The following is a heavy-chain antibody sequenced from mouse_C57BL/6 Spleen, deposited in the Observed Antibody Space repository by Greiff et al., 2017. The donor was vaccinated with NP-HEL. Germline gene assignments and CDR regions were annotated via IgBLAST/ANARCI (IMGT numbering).Heavy chain of an antibody. CDR1: GYTFTSYW. Sequence: QVQLQQPGAELVRPGSSVKLSCKASGYTFTSYWMDWVKQRPGQGLEWIGNIYPSDSETHYNQKFKDKATLTVDKSSSTAYMQLSSLTSEDSAVYYCARFSNYYFDDWGKGTTLTVAS. CDR2: IYPSDSET. V-gene: IGHV1-61*01. CDR3: ARFSNYYFDD. J-gene: IGHJ2*01. D-gene: IGHD2-5*01.